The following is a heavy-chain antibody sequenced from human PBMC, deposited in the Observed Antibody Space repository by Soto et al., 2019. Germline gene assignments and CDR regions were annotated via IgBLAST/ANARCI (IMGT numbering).Heavy chain of an antibody. V-gene: IGHV3-23*01. CDR3: AKDLGAGGGSCFDS. J-gene: IGHJ5*01. D-gene: IGHD2-15*01. CDR2: ISGSGANT. Sequence: EVLLLEFGGGFVQPGGSLRLSCAPSGFTFSRYAMSWVRQAPGKGLEWVSAISGSGANTFYADSVKGRFTISRDNSKNTLWLQMNSLRVEDTATYDCAKDLGAGGGSCFDSWGQGTLVTVSS. CDR1: GFTFSRYA.